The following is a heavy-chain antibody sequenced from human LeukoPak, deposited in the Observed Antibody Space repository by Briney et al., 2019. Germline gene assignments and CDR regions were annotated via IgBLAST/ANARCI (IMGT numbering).Heavy chain of an antibody. V-gene: IGHV3-21*06. J-gene: IGHJ3*02. Sequence: GGSLRLSCAASGFTFSTYSMNWVRQAPGKGLEWVSSIATSSDYIYYAGSLKGRFTISRDNAKNSLYLHMNSLRPDDTAVYYCARGRSITILRGVAISDGFDIWGQGTKVAVS. CDR3: ARGRSITILRGVAISDGFDI. CDR1: GFTFSTYS. D-gene: IGHD3-10*01. CDR2: IATSSDYI.